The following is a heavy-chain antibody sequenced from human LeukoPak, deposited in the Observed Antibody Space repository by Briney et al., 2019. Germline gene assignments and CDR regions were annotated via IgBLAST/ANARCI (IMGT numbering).Heavy chain of an antibody. CDR2: INSDGSST. J-gene: IGHJ3*02. CDR1: GFTFSSYW. D-gene: IGHD3-22*01. Sequence: GGSLRLSCAASGFTFSSYWMHWVRQAPGKGLVWVSRINSDGSSTSYADSVKGRFTISRDNAKNTLYLQMNSLRAEDTAVYYCARAGDSSGYYYAFDIWGQGTMVTVSS. CDR3: ARAGDSSGYYYAFDI. V-gene: IGHV3-74*01.